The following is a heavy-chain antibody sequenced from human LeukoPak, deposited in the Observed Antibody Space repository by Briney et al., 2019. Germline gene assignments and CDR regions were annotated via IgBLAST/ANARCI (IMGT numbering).Heavy chain of an antibody. J-gene: IGHJ4*02. CDR1: GFTFSDYW. Sequence: GGSLGLSCAASGFTFSDYWMSWVRQAPGKGLERVATIKKDGSEKYYVDSVKGRFTISRDNAKNSLDLQMNSLRAEDTAVYYCARRLHGCDYWGQGTLVTVSS. D-gene: IGHD4-17*01. V-gene: IGHV3-7*01. CDR3: ARRLHGCDY. CDR2: IKKDGSEK.